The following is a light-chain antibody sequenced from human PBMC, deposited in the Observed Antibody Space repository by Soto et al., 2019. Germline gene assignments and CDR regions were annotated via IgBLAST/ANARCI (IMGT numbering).Light chain of an antibody. CDR3: QQYNSYSYT. V-gene: IGKV1-5*03. J-gene: IGKJ2*01. CDR1: QSISRW. CDR2: KTS. Sequence: DIQMTQSPSTLSASVGDRVTITCRASQSISRWLARYQQKPGKAPKPLIYKTSSLEGGVPSRFSGSGSGTEFTLPINSLQPNDFATYYGQQYNSYSYTFGQGTKLEIK.